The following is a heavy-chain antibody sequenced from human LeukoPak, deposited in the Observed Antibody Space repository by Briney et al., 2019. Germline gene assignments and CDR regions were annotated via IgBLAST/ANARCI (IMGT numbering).Heavy chain of an antibody. Sequence: GGSLRLSCAASGIIFSNYWMHWVRQAPGKGLVWVSRINRDGSSTSYADSVKGRFTISRDNAKNTLYLQMNSLRAEDTAVYYCARTYYYGSGSLHYFDYWGQGTLVTVSS. D-gene: IGHD3-10*01. J-gene: IGHJ4*02. CDR1: GIIFSNYW. CDR3: ARTYYYGSGSLHYFDY. CDR2: INRDGSST. V-gene: IGHV3-74*01.